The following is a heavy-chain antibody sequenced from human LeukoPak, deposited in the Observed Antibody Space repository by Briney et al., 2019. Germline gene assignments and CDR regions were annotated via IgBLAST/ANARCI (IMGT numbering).Heavy chain of an antibody. Sequence: GGSLRLSCAASGFTFSSYGMHWVRQAPGKGLEWVAVIWYDGGNKYYADSVKGRFTISRDNSKNTLYLQMNSLRAEDTAVYYCARDLNYYDSSGYVWLYYFDYWGQGTLVTVSS. CDR3: ARDLNYYDSSGYVWLYYFDY. V-gene: IGHV3-33*01. J-gene: IGHJ4*02. CDR2: IWYDGGNK. CDR1: GFTFSSYG. D-gene: IGHD3-22*01.